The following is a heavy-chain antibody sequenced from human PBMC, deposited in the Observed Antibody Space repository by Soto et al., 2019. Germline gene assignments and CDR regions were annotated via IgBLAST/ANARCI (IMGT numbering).Heavy chain of an antibody. D-gene: IGHD3-10*01. J-gene: IGHJ6*02. CDR2: TYYKSKWNN. CDR3: TGITWFRGMDV. CDR1: VYSVSSNSAG. Sequence: SQTLSLTCAIPVYSVSSNSAGWNWIIQSPSRGLEWLGRTYYKSKWNNDYALSVKSRITINPDTSKNQFSLHLYSVTPEDTAVYYCTGITWFRGMDVWGQGTPVTVSS. V-gene: IGHV6-1*01.